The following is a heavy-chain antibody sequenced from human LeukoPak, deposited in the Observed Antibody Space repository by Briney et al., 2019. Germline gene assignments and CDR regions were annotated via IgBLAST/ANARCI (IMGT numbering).Heavy chain of an antibody. Sequence: SETLSLTCSVSGGSISTYYWTWIRQPPGKGLEWIGYIYYSGSTNYNPSLKSRVTISLDTSKNQFSLRLSSVTAADTAVYYCARERVAAARYYYYMDVWGKGTTVTVSS. CDR3: ARERVAAARYYYYMDV. D-gene: IGHD6-13*01. J-gene: IGHJ6*03. V-gene: IGHV4-59*12. CDR2: IYYSGST. CDR1: GGSISTYY.